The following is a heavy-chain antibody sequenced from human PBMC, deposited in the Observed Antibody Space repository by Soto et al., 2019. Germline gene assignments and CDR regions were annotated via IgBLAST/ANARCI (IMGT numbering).Heavy chain of an antibody. Sequence: EVQLVESGGDLVKTGGYLRLSCAASGFTFYNAWLTWVRQAPGKGLEWGGRIKSKNDGETTDYAAPVKGRFTISRYDSINTLYLQMNSLKTDDTAVYYCATDTRGSWGQGTRVTVSS. D-gene: IGHD3-3*01. CDR1: GFTFYNAW. J-gene: IGHJ5*02. CDR3: ATDTRGS. V-gene: IGHV3-15*07. CDR2: IKSKNDGETT.